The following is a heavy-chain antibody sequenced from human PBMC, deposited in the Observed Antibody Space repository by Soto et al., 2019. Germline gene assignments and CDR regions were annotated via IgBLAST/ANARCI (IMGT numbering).Heavy chain of an antibody. Sequence: QLQLQESGPGLVKPSETLSLTCTVSGGSISSSSYYWGWIRQPPGKGLEWIGSIYYSGSTSYNPSLKSRVTISVDTSKNQFSLKLSSVTAADTAVYYCARLNLDGYNSNAYYDYWGQGTLVTVSS. CDR1: GGSISSSSYY. CDR2: IYYSGST. J-gene: IGHJ4*02. CDR3: ARLNLDGYNSNAYYDY. D-gene: IGHD5-12*01. V-gene: IGHV4-39*01.